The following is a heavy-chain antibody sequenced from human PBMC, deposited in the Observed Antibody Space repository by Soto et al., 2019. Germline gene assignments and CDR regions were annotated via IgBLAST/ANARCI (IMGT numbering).Heavy chain of an antibody. CDR2: ISTYNGDT. D-gene: IGHD1-26*01. V-gene: IGHV1-18*01. CDR3: ARQGSWPYYYYGLDV. CDR1: GYTFTTSG. J-gene: IGHJ6*02. Sequence: QVQLVQSGPEVKKPGASVKVSCEASGYTFTTSGISWVRQAPGQGLEWMGWISTYNGDTNSAQKFQGRVTMTADTSTGTVYMELMSLKSYDTAVYYCARQGSWPYYYYGLDVWGQGTTVTVSS.